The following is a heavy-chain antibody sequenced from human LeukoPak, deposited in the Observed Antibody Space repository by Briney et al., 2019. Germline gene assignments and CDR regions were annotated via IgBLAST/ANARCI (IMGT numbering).Heavy chain of an antibody. CDR2: FSGSSIYI. J-gene: IGHJ4*02. CDR3: ARDPPYYDSSGYYYDY. V-gene: IGHV3-21*01. Sequence: PGGSLRLSCAASGFTFSTYSMNWVRQATGKGLEWVLSFSGSSIYIYYAGSVKGRFTISRDNAKNSLYLQMNSLRAEDTAVYYCARDPPYYDSSGYYYDYWGQGTLVTVSS. CDR1: GFTFSTYS. D-gene: IGHD3-22*01.